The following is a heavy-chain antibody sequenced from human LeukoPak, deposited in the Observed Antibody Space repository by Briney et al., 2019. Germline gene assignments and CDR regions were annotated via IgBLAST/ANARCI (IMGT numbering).Heavy chain of an antibody. J-gene: IGHJ4*02. CDR3: ARVYYDSSGYYYGGGFDY. CDR2: ISAYNGNT. D-gene: IGHD3-22*01. CDR1: GYTFTSYG. V-gene: IGHV1-18*01. Sequence: ASVKVSCKASGYTFTSYGISWVRRAPAQGLEWMGWISAYNGNTNYAQKLQGRVTMTTDTSTSTAYMELRSLRSDDTAVYYCARVYYDSSGYYYGGGFDYWGQGTLVTVSS.